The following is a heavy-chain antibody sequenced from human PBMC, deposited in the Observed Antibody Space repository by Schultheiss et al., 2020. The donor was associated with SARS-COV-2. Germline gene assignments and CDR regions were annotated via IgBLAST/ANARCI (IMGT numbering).Heavy chain of an antibody. J-gene: IGHJ4*02. CDR1: GYTFTSYG. D-gene: IGHD3-3*01. CDR3: TTDTILKVGWSPQGY. Sequence: ASVKVSCKASGYTFTSYGISWVRQAPGKGLEWMGGFDPEDGETIYAQKFQGRVTMTEDTSTDTAYMELSSLKTEDTAVYYCTTDTILKVGWSPQGYWGQGTLVTVSS. CDR2: FDPEDGET. V-gene: IGHV1-24*01.